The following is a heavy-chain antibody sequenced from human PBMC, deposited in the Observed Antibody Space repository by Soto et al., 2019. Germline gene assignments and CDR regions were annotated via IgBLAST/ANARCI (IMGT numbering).Heavy chain of an antibody. Sequence: GGSLRLSCAASGFPFSSYAMHWVRQAPGKGLEWVAVISYDGSNKYYADSVKGRFTISRDNSKNTLYLQMNSLRAEDTAVYYCASFDYDILTGYLSQHDYWGQGTLVTVSS. D-gene: IGHD3-9*01. V-gene: IGHV3-30-3*01. CDR1: GFPFSSYA. CDR2: ISYDGSNK. CDR3: ASFDYDILTGYLSQHDY. J-gene: IGHJ4*02.